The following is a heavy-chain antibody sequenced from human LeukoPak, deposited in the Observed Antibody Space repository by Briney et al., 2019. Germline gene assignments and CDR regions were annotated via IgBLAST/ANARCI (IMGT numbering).Heavy chain of an antibody. Sequence: PGGALRLSCAASGFTFSSYSMNGVRQAPGKGLEWVSSISSSSSYIYYAESVKGRFTISRDNAKHSLYLQMSSLRAEDTAVYYCARDFAVVVNNQPSYGMDVWGQGTTVTIPS. J-gene: IGHJ6*02. D-gene: IGHD3-22*01. CDR2: ISSSSSYI. CDR3: ARDFAVVVNNQPSYGMDV. V-gene: IGHV3-21*01. CDR1: GFTFSSYS.